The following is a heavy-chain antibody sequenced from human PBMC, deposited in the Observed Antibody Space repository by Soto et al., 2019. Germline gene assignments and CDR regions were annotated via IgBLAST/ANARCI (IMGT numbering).Heavy chain of an antibody. CDR3: AKGSTAMTYFDY. J-gene: IGHJ4*02. CDR1: GFTFSSYD. CDR2: ISYDGSNK. V-gene: IGHV3-30*18. D-gene: IGHD5-18*01. Sequence: QVQLVESGGGVVQPGRSLRLSCAASGFTFSSYDMHWVRQAPGKGLEWVAVISYDGSNKYYADSVKGRFTISRDNSKNTLYLQMNGLRAEDTAVYYCAKGSTAMTYFDYWGQGTLVTVSS.